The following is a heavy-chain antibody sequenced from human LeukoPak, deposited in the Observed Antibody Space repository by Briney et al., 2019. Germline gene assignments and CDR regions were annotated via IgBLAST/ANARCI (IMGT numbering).Heavy chain of an antibody. D-gene: IGHD3-3*01. Sequence: PSETLSLTCTVSGGSISSGGYYWSWIRQHPGEGLEWIGYIYYSGSTYYNPSLKSRVTISVDTSKNQFSLKLSSVTAADTAVYYCARVFDLRFLEWLLWDGGWFDPWGQGTLVTVSS. J-gene: IGHJ5*02. CDR1: GGSISSGGYY. CDR3: ARVFDLRFLEWLLWDGGWFDP. V-gene: IGHV4-31*03. CDR2: IYYSGST.